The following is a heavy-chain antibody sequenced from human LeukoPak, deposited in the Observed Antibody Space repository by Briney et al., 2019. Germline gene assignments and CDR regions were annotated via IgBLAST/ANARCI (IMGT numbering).Heavy chain of an antibody. J-gene: IGHJ6*03. CDR2: IYHRGNT. D-gene: IGHD1-1*01. V-gene: IGHV4-38-2*01. CDR1: GYSIRSGYY. Sequence: SEILSLTCGVSGYSIRSGYYWAWIRQSPGKGLEWSGIIYHRGNTLYNPSLKSRVTISVDTSKNHLSLELTSVPGADTAVYFCARAPSGIATTGNYYYYSSMDVWGKGTTVTVSS. CDR3: ARAPSGIATTGNYYYYSSMDV.